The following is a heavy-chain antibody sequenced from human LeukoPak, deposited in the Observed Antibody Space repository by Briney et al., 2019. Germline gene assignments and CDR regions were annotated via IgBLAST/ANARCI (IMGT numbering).Heavy chain of an antibody. CDR3: AKGYQWGYPPGAFDI. CDR2: IYSSGST. V-gene: IGHV3-66*01. J-gene: IGHJ3*02. D-gene: IGHD2-8*01. CDR1: GFTISSNY. Sequence: GGSLRLSCAASGFTISSNYMGWVRQAPGKGLEWVSVIYSSGSTYYADSVKGRFTISRDNSKNTVYLQMNSLRAEDTAVYYCAKGYQWGYPPGAFDIWGQGTMVTVSS.